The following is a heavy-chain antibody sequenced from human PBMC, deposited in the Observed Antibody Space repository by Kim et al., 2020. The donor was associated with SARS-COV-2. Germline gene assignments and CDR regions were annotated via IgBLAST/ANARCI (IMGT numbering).Heavy chain of an antibody. J-gene: IGHJ4*02. D-gene: IGHD2-2*02. CDR3: ARFLGYCSSTSCYTYFDY. Sequence: SETLSLTCAVSGGSISSSNWWSWVRQPPGKGLEWIGEIYHSGSTNYNPSLKRRVTISVDKSKNQFSLKLSSVTAADTAVYYCARFLGYCSSTSCYTYFDYWGQGTLVTVSS. V-gene: IGHV4-4*02. CDR2: IYHSGST. CDR1: GGSISSSNW.